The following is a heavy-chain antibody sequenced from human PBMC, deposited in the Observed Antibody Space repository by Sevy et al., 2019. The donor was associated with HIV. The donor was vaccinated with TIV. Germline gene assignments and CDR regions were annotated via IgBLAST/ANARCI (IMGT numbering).Heavy chain of an antibody. V-gene: IGHV1-69*06. CDR1: GGTFSSYA. J-gene: IGHJ4*02. Sequence: ASVKVSCKASGGTFSSYAISWVRQAPGQGLEWMGGIIPIFGTANYAQKFQGRVTITADKSMSTAYMELSSLRSEDTAVYYCASTDDYFDYWGQGTLVTVSS. CDR3: ASTDDYFDY. D-gene: IGHD4-17*01. CDR2: IIPIFGTA.